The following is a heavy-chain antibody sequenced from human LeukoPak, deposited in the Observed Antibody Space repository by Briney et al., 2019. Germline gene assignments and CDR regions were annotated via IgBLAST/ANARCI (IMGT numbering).Heavy chain of an antibody. CDR2: ISGSGSST. CDR1: GSTFSSYV. Sequence: GGSLRLSCAASGSTFSSYVMSWVRQAPGKGLEWVSAISGSGSSTYYADSVKGRFTISRDNSKNTLYLQMNSLRAEDTAVYYCAKDRGSGWYGDYYYGMDVWGQGTTVTVSS. V-gene: IGHV3-23*01. J-gene: IGHJ6*02. CDR3: AKDRGSGWYGDYYYGMDV. D-gene: IGHD6-19*01.